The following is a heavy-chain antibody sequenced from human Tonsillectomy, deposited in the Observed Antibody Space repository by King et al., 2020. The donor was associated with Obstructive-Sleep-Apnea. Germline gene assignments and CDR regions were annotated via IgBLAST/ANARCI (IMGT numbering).Heavy chain of an antibody. D-gene: IGHD3-9*01. CDR2: IRSKAYGGTT. J-gene: IGHJ4*02. CDR3: SRDNYDILTGFDY. Sequence: VQLVESGGGLVQPGRSLRLSCTASGFTFGDYAMSWFRQAPGKGLEWVGFIRSKAYGGTTEYAASVKGRFTISRDDSKSIAYLQMNSLKTEDTAVYYCSRDNYDILTGFDYWGQGTLVTVSS. V-gene: IGHV3-49*03. CDR1: GFTFGDYA.